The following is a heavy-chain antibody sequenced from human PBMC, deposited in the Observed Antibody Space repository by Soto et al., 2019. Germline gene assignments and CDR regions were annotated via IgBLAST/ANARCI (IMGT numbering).Heavy chain of an antibody. Sequence: SETLSLTCTVSGGSISSGDYYWSWIRQPPGKGLERIGYIYYSGSTYYNPSLKNRVTISVDTSKNQFSLKLSSVTAADTAVYYCARVLLRYFDWSLNDAFDIWGQGTMVTVSS. CDR1: GGSISSGDYY. J-gene: IGHJ3*02. V-gene: IGHV4-30-4*01. D-gene: IGHD3-9*01. CDR2: IYYSGST. CDR3: ARVLLRYFDWSLNDAFDI.